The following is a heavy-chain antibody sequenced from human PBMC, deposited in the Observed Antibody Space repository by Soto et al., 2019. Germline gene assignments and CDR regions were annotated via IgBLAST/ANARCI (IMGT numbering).Heavy chain of an antibody. V-gene: IGHV3-30-3*01. CDR3: ARDPLNDKWELRWKGRGGYWFGP. CDR1: GFTFSDSA. CDR2: ISYDGSYK. D-gene: IGHD1-26*01. J-gene: IGHJ5*02. Sequence: PGGSRRLSWSLSGFTFSDSALHWVRQPPGKGLGWVGVISYDGSYKYYADSVKGRFTISRDNSKNTLYLQMNSLRVEDTAVFYCARDPLNDKWELRWKGRGGYWFGPWGLGTLVTVSS.